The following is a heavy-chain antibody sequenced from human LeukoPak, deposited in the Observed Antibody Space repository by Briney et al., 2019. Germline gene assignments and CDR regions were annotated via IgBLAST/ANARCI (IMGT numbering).Heavy chain of an antibody. CDR3: ARQGNTISLFDC. CDR2: IYHTGST. D-gene: IGHD2-2*01. Sequence: SETLALTCAVSGGSISSSNWWSWVRQPPGKGLEWIGEIYHTGSTKYNPSLKSRVTMSVDTSKNQFSLKLSSVTAADTAAYYCARQGNTISLFDCWGQGTLVTVSS. J-gene: IGHJ4*02. V-gene: IGHV4-4*02. CDR1: GGSISSSNW.